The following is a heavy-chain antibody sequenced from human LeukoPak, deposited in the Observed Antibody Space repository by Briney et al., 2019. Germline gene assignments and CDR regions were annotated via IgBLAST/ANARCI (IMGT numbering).Heavy chain of an antibody. CDR3: ARGSPYYFDY. J-gene: IGHJ4*02. D-gene: IGHD3-10*01. V-gene: IGHV4-31*03. Sequence: SETLSLTCTVSGGSISSGDYYWSWIHQDPGKGLEWIEYIYYSGSTYYNPSLKSRVTISVDTSKNQFSLKLSFVTAADTAVYYCARGSPYYFDYWGQGTLVTVSS. CDR1: GGSISSGDYY. CDR2: IYYSGST.